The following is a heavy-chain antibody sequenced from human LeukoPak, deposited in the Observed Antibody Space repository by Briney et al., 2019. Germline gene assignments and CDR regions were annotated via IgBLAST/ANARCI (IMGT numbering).Heavy chain of an antibody. D-gene: IGHD5-18*01. CDR1: GGSISSSSYY. J-gene: IGHJ4*02. CDR3: ASLTPAYSYDSRGSAY. Sequence: SETLSLTCTVSGGSISSSSYYWGWIRQPAGKGLEWIGRIYTSGSTNYNPSLKSRVTISVDTSKNQFSLKLSSVTAADTAVYYCASLTPAYSYDSRGSAYWGQGTLVTVSS. V-gene: IGHV4-61*02. CDR2: IYTSGST.